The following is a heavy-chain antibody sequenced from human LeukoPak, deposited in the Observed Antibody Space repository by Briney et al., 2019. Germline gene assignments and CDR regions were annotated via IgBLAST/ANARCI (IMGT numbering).Heavy chain of an antibody. D-gene: IGHD2-15*01. CDR2: ISAYNGNT. J-gene: IGHJ4*02. Sequence: ASVKVSCKTSGYTFTGYYMHRVRQAPGQGLEWMGWISAYNGNTNYAQKLQGRVTMTTDTSTSTAYMELSRLRSDDTAVYYCARDRGGYCSGGSCYGEGGYFDYWGQGTLVTVSS. CDR1: GYTFTGYY. V-gene: IGHV1-18*04. CDR3: ARDRGGYCSGGSCYGEGGYFDY.